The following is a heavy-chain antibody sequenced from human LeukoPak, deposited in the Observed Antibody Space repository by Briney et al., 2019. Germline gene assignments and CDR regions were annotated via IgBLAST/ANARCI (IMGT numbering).Heavy chain of an antibody. J-gene: IGHJ4*02. CDR1: GFTFSSYA. D-gene: IGHD6-19*01. CDR2: ISSNGGST. Sequence: QPGGSLRLSCAASGFTFSSYAMHWVRQAPGKGLEYVSAISSNGGSTYYANSVKGRFTISRDNSKNTLYLQMGSLRAEDMAVYYCARDLRSGFDYWGQGTLVTVSS. V-gene: IGHV3-64*01. CDR3: ARDLRSGFDY.